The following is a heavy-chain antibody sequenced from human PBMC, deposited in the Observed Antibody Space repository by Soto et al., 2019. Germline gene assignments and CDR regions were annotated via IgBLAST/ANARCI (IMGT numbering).Heavy chain of an antibody. CDR3: ARGEGVYAVTPKTGMDV. CDR2: IIPIFGTA. J-gene: IGHJ6*02. CDR1: GGTFSSYS. V-gene: IGHV1-69*01. D-gene: IGHD4-17*01. Sequence: QVQLVQSGAEVKKPGSSVKVSCKASGGTFSSYSISWVRQAPGQGLEWMGGIIPIFGTANYAQKFQGRVTTTADESTSTAYMELSSLRSEDTAVYYCARGEGVYAVTPKTGMDVRGQGTTVTVSS.